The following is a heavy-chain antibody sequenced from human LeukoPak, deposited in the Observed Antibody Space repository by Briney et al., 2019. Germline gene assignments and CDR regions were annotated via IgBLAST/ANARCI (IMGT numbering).Heavy chain of an antibody. CDR3: AKDSGSIYYDSSGYRANYFDY. D-gene: IGHD3-22*01. J-gene: IGHJ4*02. V-gene: IGHV3-43*01. CDR1: GFTFDDYT. CDR2: ISWDGGST. Sequence: PGGSLRLSCAASGFTFDDYTMHWVRQAPGKGLEWVSLISWDGGSTYYADSVKGRFTISRDNSKNSLYLQMNSLRTEDTALYYCAKDSGSIYYDSSGYRANYFDYWGQGTLVTVSS.